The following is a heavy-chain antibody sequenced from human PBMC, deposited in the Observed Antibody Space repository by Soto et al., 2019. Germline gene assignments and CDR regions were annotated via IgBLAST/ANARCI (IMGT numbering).Heavy chain of an antibody. Sequence: QVQLVQSGAEEKKPGASVKVSCKASGYTFTGYAMHWVRQAPGQRLEWMGWINAGNGNTKYSQKFQGRVTITRDTPASTAYMEPSSLRSEDTAVYYCARAVAVAADFAYWGQGTLVTVSS. CDR3: ARAVAVAADFAY. CDR1: GYTFTGYA. CDR2: INAGNGNT. J-gene: IGHJ4*02. V-gene: IGHV1-3*05. D-gene: IGHD6-19*01.